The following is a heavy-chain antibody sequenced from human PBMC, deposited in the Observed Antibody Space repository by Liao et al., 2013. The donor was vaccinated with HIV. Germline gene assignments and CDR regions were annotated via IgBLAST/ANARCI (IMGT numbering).Heavy chain of an antibody. CDR2: INHSGSS. Sequence: QVRLHQWGAGLLKPSETLSLTCVASGGSFIGYYWTWIRQSPEKGLEWIGEINHSGSSNHNPSLKGRVTISIDTSRNKFSLNLHSVTVADTAVYYCARVDRAPNFFDHWGQGSLVIVSS. J-gene: IGHJ4*02. V-gene: IGHV4-34*01. D-gene: IGHD3-22*01. CDR3: ARVDRAPNFFDH. CDR1: GGSFIGYY.